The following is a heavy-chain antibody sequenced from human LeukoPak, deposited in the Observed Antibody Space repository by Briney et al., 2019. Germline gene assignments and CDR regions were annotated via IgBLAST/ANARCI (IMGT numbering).Heavy chain of an antibody. V-gene: IGHV3-30*03. D-gene: IGHD1-26*01. Sequence: GGSLRLSCAASGFTFSSFGMHWVRQAPGKGLEWVAVISFDGSNTYYADSVKGRFTISRDTSQNTLFLQMNSLRAEDTAVYYCATGSPAFDYWGQGTLVTVSS. CDR1: GFTFSSFG. CDR3: ATGSPAFDY. J-gene: IGHJ4*02. CDR2: ISFDGSNT.